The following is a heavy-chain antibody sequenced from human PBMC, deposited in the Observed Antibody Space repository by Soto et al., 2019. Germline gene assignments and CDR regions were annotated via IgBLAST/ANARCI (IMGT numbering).Heavy chain of an antibody. CDR1: GYTFTSYA. J-gene: IGHJ4*02. CDR2: INGGNGDT. V-gene: IGHV1-3*01. D-gene: IGHD1-26*01. Sequence: QVQLVQSGAEVKKPGASVRISCRTSGYTFTSYAITWLRHAPGQRLEWMGWINGGNGDTKYSQKFQDRLSITRDTSATTVSLGLSSLPSEDTAIYYCARGPLSLYSADFRWGQGTLVTVSS. CDR3: ARGPLSLYSADFR.